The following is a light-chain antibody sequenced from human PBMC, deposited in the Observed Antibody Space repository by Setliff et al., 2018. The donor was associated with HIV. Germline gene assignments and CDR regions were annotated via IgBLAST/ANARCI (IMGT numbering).Light chain of an antibody. V-gene: IGLV2-23*02. Sequence: ALAQPASVSGSPGQSITISCTGTSSDVGSYNLVSWYQQHPGKAPKFLIYEVSKRPSGVSNRFSGSKSGNTASLTISGLQAEDEADYYCCSYAGSSTYVLGTGTKVTVL. CDR3: CSYAGSSTYV. J-gene: IGLJ1*01. CDR1: SSDVGSYNL. CDR2: EVS.